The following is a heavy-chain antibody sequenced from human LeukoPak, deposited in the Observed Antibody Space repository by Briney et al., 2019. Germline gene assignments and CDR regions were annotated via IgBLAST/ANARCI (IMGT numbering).Heavy chain of an antibody. V-gene: IGHV4-4*07. D-gene: IGHD6-13*01. Sequence: PSETLSLTCTVSGGSISSYYWSWIRQPAGKGLEWIGRIYTSGSTNYNPPLKSRVTMSVDTSKNQFSLKLSSVTAADTAVYYCARDILAAAAPNGDYYYYMDVWGKGTTVTVSS. CDR2: IYTSGST. CDR1: GGSISSYY. J-gene: IGHJ6*03. CDR3: ARDILAAAAPNGDYYYYMDV.